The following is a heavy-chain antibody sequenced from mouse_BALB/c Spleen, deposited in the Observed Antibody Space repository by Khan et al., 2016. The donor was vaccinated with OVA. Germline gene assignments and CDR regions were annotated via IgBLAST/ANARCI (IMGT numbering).Heavy chain of an antibody. CDR2: INTYTGEP. J-gene: IGHJ1*01. CDR1: GYTFTNYG. CDR3: ARGASYWYFDV. V-gene: IGHV9-1*02. Sequence: QIQLVQSGPELKKPGETVKISCKASGYTFTNYGMNWVKQAPGKGLKWMGWINTYTGEPTYTDDFKGRLAFSLETSASTAYLQINNLKNDDMATYFCARGASYWYFDVWGAGTTVTVSS.